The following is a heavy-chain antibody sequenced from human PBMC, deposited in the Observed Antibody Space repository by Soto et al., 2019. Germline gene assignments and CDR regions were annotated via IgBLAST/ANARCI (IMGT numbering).Heavy chain of an antibody. D-gene: IGHD3-16*02. V-gene: IGHV4-39*01. Sequence: LETLTLTSTVSGASISRNSYYWDWISTTPAKGLYGFGSLFYSRATYHNPYHQTRVPIYLHTSKNHFSLRISSLTATDPALYYCARHVAYNPVWGGSIGSDYWGQGTLVSDSS. CDR1: GASISRNSYY. J-gene: IGHJ4*02. CDR2: LFYSRAT. CDR3: ARHVAYNPVWGGSIGSDY.